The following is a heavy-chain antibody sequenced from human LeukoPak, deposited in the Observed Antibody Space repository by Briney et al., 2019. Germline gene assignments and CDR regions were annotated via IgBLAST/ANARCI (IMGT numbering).Heavy chain of an antibody. CDR2: FDPEDGET. V-gene: IGHV1-24*01. J-gene: IGHJ4*02. D-gene: IGHD3-10*01. Sequence: GASVKVSCKVSGYTLTELSMHWVRQAPGKGLEWMGGFDPEDGETIYAQKFQGRVTMTEGTSTDTAYMELSSLRSEDTAVYYCATDRRFGELQFDYWGQGTLVTVSS. CDR3: ATDRRFGELQFDY. CDR1: GYTLTELS.